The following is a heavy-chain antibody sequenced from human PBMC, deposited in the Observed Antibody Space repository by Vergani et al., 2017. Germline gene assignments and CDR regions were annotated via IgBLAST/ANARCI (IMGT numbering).Heavy chain of an antibody. Sequence: VQLVESGGGVVQPGRSLRLSCETSGLMFNNYGMHWVRQAPGKGLEWVAVISSDGSNKHYADSVKGRFTISRYKSQNTLYLQMDSLTAEDTAIYFCVNGYYYDQSGLASFDYWGQGTLVTVSS. CDR1: GLMFNNYG. CDR3: VNGYYYDQSGLASFDY. V-gene: IGHV3-30*18. D-gene: IGHD3-22*01. J-gene: IGHJ4*02. CDR2: ISSDGSNK.